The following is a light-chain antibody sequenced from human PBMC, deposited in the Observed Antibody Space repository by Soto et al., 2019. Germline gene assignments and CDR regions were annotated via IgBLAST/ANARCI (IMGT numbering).Light chain of an antibody. CDR2: RAS. CDR1: QSVSSN. Sequence: EIVMTQSPATLSVSPGERATLSCRASQSVSSNLAWYQQKPGQAPRLLIYRASTRATGVPARFSGSGSGTDFTLTISSLQSEDFAVYYCHHQDTFGQGTKLEIK. J-gene: IGKJ2*01. V-gene: IGKV3-15*01. CDR3: HHQDT.